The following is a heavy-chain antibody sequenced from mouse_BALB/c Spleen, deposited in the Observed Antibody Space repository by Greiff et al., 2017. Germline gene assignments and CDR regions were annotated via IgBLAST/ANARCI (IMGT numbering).Heavy chain of an antibody. J-gene: IGHJ1*01. CDR3: ARERGDVGYFDV. CDR2: IYPYNGGT. CDR1: GYTFTDYN. V-gene: IGHV1S29*02. Sequence: EVHLVESGPELVKPGASVKISCKASGYTFTDYNMHWVKQSHGKSLEWIGYIYPYNGGTGYNQKFKSKATLTVDNSYSTAYMELRSLTSEDSAVYYCARERGDVGYFDVWGAGTTVTVSS. D-gene: IGHD3-3*01.